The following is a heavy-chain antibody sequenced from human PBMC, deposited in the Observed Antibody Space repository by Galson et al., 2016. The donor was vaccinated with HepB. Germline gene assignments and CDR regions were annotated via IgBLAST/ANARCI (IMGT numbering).Heavy chain of an antibody. J-gene: IGHJ6*02. Sequence: SETLSLTCTVSGASVNIGSYYWSWVRQSPGKGLEWIAYIYYNGSAHYNPSLKSRVTISIATSRNQFSLKLNSVTAAETAGYYCARDSPGGYTGYSSYFYGVDVWGQGTPVTVSS. V-gene: IGHV4-61*01. CDR1: GASVNIGSYY. CDR3: ARDSPGGYTGYSSYFYGVDV. CDR2: IYYNGSA. D-gene: IGHD1-1*01.